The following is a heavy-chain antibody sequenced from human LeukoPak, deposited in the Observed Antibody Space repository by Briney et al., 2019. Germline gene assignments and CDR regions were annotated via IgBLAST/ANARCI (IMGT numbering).Heavy chain of an antibody. V-gene: IGHV3-49*04. CDR3: TRAVVPAAHFDY. CDR2: IRSKAYDGTT. D-gene: IGHD2-2*01. J-gene: IGHJ4*02. CDR1: GFTFGDYA. Sequence: GGSLRLSCTASGFTFGDYAMSWVRQAPGKGLEWVGFIRSKAYDGTTEYAASVKGRFTISRDDSKSIAYLQMNSLKTEDTAVYYCTRAVVPAAHFDYWGQGTLVTVSS.